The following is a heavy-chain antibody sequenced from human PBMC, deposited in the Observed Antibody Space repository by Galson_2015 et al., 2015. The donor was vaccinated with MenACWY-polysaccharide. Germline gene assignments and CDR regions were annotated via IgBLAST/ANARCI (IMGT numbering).Heavy chain of an antibody. V-gene: IGHV3-30*18. J-gene: IGHJ4*02. D-gene: IGHD2-21*02. CDR2: IPYDSSAT. Sequence: SLRLSCAASGFTFSDYGMHWVRQAPGKGLEWVSVIPYDSSATYYVDSVKGRFTISRDNSQNTLFLQMRSLRVEDTAVYYCAKNYERTLVTPDFDYRGQGTLVTVSS. CDR3: AKNYERTLVTPDFDY. CDR1: GFTFSDYG.